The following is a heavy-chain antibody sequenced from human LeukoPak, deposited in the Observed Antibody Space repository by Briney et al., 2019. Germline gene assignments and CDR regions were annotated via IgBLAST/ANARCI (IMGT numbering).Heavy chain of an antibody. D-gene: IGHD5-24*01. V-gene: IGHV3-21*01. J-gene: IGHJ4*02. Sequence: PGGSLRLSCAASGFTFSSYSMNWVRQAPGKGLEWVSSISSSSSYIYYADSVKGRFTISRDNAKNSLYLQMNSLRAEDTAVYYCARAIRWLQGVYYFDYWGQGTLVTVSS. CDR2: ISSSSSYI. CDR3: ARAIRWLQGVYYFDY. CDR1: GFTFSSYS.